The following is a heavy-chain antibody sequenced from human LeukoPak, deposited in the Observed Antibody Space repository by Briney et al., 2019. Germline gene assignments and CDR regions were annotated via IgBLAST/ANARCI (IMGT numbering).Heavy chain of an antibody. J-gene: IGHJ4*02. CDR3: ARVGGSWDDSSGYYPLSVDY. V-gene: IGHV1-2*02. D-gene: IGHD3-22*01. CDR1: GYTFTGYY. Sequence: ASVKVSCKASGYTFTGYYMHWVRQAPGQGLEWMGWINPNSGGTNYAQKFQGRVTMTRDTSISTAYMELSRLRSDDTAVYYCARVGGSWDDSSGYYPLSVDYWGQGTLVTVYS. CDR2: INPNSGGT.